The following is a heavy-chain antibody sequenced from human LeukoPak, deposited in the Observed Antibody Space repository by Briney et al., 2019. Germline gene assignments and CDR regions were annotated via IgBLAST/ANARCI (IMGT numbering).Heavy chain of an antibody. CDR3: AKAVVGAYFFDY. Sequence: GGSLRLSCAASGFTFSSHAMTWVRQAPGKGLEWVSGISSSGGSPNYADSVTGRFTISRDKSTNTLYLQMNSLRAEDTAVYYCAKAVVGAYFFDYWGQGTLVTVSS. CDR1: GFTFSSHA. D-gene: IGHD1-26*01. V-gene: IGHV3-23*01. J-gene: IGHJ4*02. CDR2: ISSSGGSP.